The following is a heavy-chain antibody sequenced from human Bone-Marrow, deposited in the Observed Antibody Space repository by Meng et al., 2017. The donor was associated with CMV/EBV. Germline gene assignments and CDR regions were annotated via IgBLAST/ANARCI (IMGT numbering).Heavy chain of an antibody. CDR1: GFTFSSYW. J-gene: IGHJ1*01. Sequence: GGSLRLSCAASGFTFSSYWMSWVRQAPGKGLEWVANIKQDGSEKYYVDSVKGRFTISRDNAKNSLYLQMNSLRAEDTAVYYCARGGVAARRQAEYFQHWGQGNLVNVSS. CDR2: IKQDGSEK. V-gene: IGHV3-7*01. CDR3: ARGGVAARRQAEYFQH. D-gene: IGHD6-6*01.